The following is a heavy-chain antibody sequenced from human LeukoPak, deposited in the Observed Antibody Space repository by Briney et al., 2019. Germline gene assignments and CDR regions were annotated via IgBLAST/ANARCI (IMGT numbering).Heavy chain of an antibody. CDR3: ASGRLVGAPDY. V-gene: IGHV3-74*01. CDR1: GFTFSTFW. D-gene: IGHD1-26*01. CDR2: TNTDGSSI. J-gene: IGHJ4*02. Sequence: PGRSLRLSCAASGFTFSTFWMHWVRQAPGKGLVWVSRTNTDGSSITYADSVKGRFSTSRDNAKSTLFLQMNSLRAEDTAVYYCASGRLVGAPDYWGQGTLVTVSS.